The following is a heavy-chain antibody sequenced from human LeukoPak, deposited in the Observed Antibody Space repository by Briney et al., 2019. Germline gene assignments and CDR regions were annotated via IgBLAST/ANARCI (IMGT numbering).Heavy chain of an antibody. CDR2: MNPNSGNT. CDR3: ARGPLGEVRIVRMDV. J-gene: IGHJ6*02. V-gene: IGHV1-8*01. Sequence: ASVKVSCKASGYTFTSYDINWVRQATGQGLEWMGWMNPNSGNTGYAQNFQGRVTMTRNTSITTAYMELSSLISEDTAVYYCARGPLGEVRIVRMDVWGQGTTVTVSS. CDR1: GYTFTSYD. D-gene: IGHD1-26*01.